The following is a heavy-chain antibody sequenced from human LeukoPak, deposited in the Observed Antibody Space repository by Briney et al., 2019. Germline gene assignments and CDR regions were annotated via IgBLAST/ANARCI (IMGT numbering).Heavy chain of an antibody. CDR1: GSSFTSYW. Sequence: GESLKISCWDSGSSFTSYWIGWVRQMPGKGLEWMGIIYPGDSDIRYSPSFQGQVTISADKSISTAYLQWSSLKASDTAMYYCARHGLLGDSSGSPDWFDPWGQGTLVTVSS. V-gene: IGHV5-51*01. D-gene: IGHD3-22*01. J-gene: IGHJ5*02. CDR3: ARHGLLGDSSGSPDWFDP. CDR2: IYPGDSDI.